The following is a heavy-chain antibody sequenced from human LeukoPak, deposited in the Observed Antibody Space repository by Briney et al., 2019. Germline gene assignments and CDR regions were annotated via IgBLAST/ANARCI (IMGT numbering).Heavy chain of an antibody. CDR3: AKRPSDYGDYVSYFEY. V-gene: IGHV3-30*18. CDR1: GFSFISYG. CDR2: ISDDGRSK. Sequence: GGSLTLSCAASGFSFISYGMHWVRQAPGKGLEGVGVISDDGRSKDYADSVKGRFTISRDNSKDTLYLQMNSLRDEDTAVYYCAKRPSDYGDYVSYFEYWGQGTLVTVSS. J-gene: IGHJ4*02. D-gene: IGHD4-17*01.